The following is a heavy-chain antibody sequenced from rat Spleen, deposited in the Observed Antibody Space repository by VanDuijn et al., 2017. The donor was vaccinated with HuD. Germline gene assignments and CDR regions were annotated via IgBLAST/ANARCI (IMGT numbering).Heavy chain of an antibody. J-gene: IGHJ3*01. CDR1: GFSLSSYG. CDR2: IWTGGST. V-gene: IGHV2-30*01. CDR3: ARGEFAY. Sequence: QVQLKESGPGLVQPSQTLSLTCTVSGFSLSSYGVLWVRQPPGKGLEWMGVIWTGGSTDYNSALKSRLSISRDTSKSQVFLKMNSLQTEDTATYYCARGEFAYWGQGTLVTVSS.